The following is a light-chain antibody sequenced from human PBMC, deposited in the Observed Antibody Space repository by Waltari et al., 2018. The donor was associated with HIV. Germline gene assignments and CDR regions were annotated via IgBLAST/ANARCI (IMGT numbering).Light chain of an antibody. Sequence: SYELTQPPSVSLSPGQTAKITCSGDALSKYFAYCYQQKSGQAPVLVISKVTERLLGIPERFSGSTSGTIVTLTISGVQAEDEADYYGESADTSNNDVILFGGANKLTFL. CDR2: KVT. V-gene: IGLV3-25*03. J-gene: IGLJ2*01. CDR1: ALSKYF. CDR3: ESADTSNNDVIL.